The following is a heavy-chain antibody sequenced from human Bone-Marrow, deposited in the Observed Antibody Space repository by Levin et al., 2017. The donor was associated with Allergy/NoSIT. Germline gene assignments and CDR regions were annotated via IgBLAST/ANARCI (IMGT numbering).Heavy chain of an antibody. D-gene: IGHD3-10*01. V-gene: IGHV3-49*03. CDR3: ARDPSYYYAPDAFDI. Sequence: PGGSLRLSCTGSGFTFADYTMSWLRHSPAKGLEWVGFIKGKAFGETIQYAPSVRGRFVISSDDSRGIAYLQMTSLKTEDTGVYYCARDPSYYYAPDAFDIWGQGTMVTVSS. J-gene: IGHJ3*02. CDR2: IKGKAFGETI. CDR1: GFTFADYT.